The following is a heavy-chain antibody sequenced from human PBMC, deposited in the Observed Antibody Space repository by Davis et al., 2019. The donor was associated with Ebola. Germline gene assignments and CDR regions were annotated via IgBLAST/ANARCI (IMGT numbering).Heavy chain of an antibody. D-gene: IGHD3-3*01. CDR2: INHSGST. CDR3: ASGTIFGVVRYYYYGMDV. J-gene: IGHJ6*02. CDR1: GGSFSGYY. Sequence: MPLETLSLTCAVYGGSFSGYYWSWIRQPPGKGLEWIGEINHSGSTNYNPSLKSRVTISVDTSKNQFSLKLSSVTAADTAVYYCASGTIFGVVRYYYYGMDVWGQGTTVTVSS. V-gene: IGHV4-34*01.